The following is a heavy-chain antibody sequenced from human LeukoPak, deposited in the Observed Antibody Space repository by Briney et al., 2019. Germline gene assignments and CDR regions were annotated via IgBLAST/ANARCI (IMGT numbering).Heavy chain of an antibody. Sequence: GGSLRPSCAASGFSFSDYGMYWVRQAPGKGLEWVAVITYDGSKKYYADSVKGRFTISRDNSKNTLYLQMNSLRAEDTAVYYCAKGATEGPCDYWGQGTLVTVSS. CDR1: GFSFSDYG. CDR3: AKGATEGPCDY. V-gene: IGHV3-30*18. J-gene: IGHJ4*02. D-gene: IGHD1-26*01. CDR2: ITYDGSKK.